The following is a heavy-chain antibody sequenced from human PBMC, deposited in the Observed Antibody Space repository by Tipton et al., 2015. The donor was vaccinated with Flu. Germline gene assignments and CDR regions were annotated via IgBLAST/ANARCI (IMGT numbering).Heavy chain of an antibody. CDR2: IHRGGSP. D-gene: IGHD6-19*01. J-gene: IGHJ6*02. CDR3: ARAEGSVWAGYYYGLDV. V-gene: IGHV4-38-2*02. CDR1: GEALGSNYY. Sequence: GEALGSNYYWGWIRQPPGKGLEWIGNIHRGGSPYHNPSLRSRVTISVDTSKNQFSLNVGSVTAADTAIYFCARAEGSVWAGYYYGLDVWGQGTTVTVSS.